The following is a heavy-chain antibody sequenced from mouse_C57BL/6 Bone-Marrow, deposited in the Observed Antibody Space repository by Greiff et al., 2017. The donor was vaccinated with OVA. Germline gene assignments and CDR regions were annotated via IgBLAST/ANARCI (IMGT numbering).Heavy chain of an antibody. J-gene: IGHJ2*01. CDR1: GYTFTNYW. CDR3: TRREHYGSLFDY. D-gene: IGHD1-1*01. CDR2: IYPGGSYT. V-gene: IGHV1-63*01. Sequence: QVQLQQPGAELVRPGTSVKMSCKASGYTFTNYWIGWAKQRPGHGLEWIGDIYPGGSYTNYNEKFKGKATLTVDKSSSTAYMQCSSLTSEDAAIYCGTRREHYGSLFDYWGQGTTLTVSS.